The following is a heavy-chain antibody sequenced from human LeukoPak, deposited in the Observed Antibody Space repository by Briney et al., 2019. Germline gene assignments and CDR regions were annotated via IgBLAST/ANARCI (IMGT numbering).Heavy chain of an antibody. CDR2: ISAYNGDT. Sequence: APVKGCCKASGYTFTSFGITWVRQAPGQGLEWMGWISAYNGDTNYAQNLQGRVTMTTDTSTSTVYMELRSLRSDDTAVYYCARARASDSSWYGLHWGQGTLVTVSS. CDR3: ARARASDSSWYGLH. V-gene: IGHV1-18*01. J-gene: IGHJ4*02. CDR1: GYTFTSFG. D-gene: IGHD6-13*01.